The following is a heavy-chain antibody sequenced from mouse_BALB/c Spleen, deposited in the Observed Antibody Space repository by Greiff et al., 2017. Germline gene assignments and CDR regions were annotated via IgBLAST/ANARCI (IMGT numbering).Heavy chain of an antibody. Sequence: VQLQQSGPSLVKPSQTLSLTCSVTGDSITSGYWNWIRKFPGNKLEYMGYISYSGSTYYNPSLKSRISITRDTSKNQYYLQLNSVTTEDTATYYCARRDRGNYAAWFAYWGQGTLVTVSA. D-gene: IGHD2-1*01. CDR1: GDSITSGY. V-gene: IGHV3-8*02. CDR2: ISYSGST. CDR3: ARRDRGNYAAWFAY. J-gene: IGHJ3*01.